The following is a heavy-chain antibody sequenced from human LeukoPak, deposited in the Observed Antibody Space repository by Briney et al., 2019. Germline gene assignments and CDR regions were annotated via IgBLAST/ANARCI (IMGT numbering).Heavy chain of an antibody. CDR3: VRDLRSAVY. J-gene: IGHJ4*02. Sequence: GGSLRLSCAASGFSFSNYWMHWVRQAPGKGLVWVSRISSDGSDTIYADSVKGRFTMSRDNAKNTLYLQMISLRAEDTAAYYCVRDLRSAVYWGQGTLVIVSS. D-gene: IGHD3-10*02. V-gene: IGHV3-74*01. CDR2: ISSDGSDT. CDR1: GFSFSNYW.